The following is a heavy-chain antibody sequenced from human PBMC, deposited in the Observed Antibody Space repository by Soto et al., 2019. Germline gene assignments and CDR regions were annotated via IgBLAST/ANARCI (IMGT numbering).Heavy chain of an antibody. J-gene: IGHJ6*02. CDR2: ISAYNGNT. V-gene: IGHV1-18*01. CDR3: ARGRHPRELLWFGELLPPHSLNYYGMDV. CDR1: GYTFTSYG. D-gene: IGHD3-10*01. Sequence: RASVKVSCKASGYTFTSYGISWVRQAPGQGLEWMGWISAYNGNTNYAQKLQGRVTMTTDTSTSTAYMELRSLRSDDTAVYYCARGRHPRELLWFGELLPPHSLNYYGMDVWGQGTTVTVSS.